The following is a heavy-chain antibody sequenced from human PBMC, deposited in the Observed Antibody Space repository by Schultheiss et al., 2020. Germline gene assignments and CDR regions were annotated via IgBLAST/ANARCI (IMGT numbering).Heavy chain of an antibody. CDR2: IYYSGST. D-gene: IGHD6-13*01. CDR1: GDSISSGGYY. CDR3: ARAGEDSSSWFDYYYGMDV. V-gene: IGHV4-31*03. Sequence: SETLSLTCTVSGDSISSGGYYWSWIRQHPGKGLEWIGYIYYSGSTYYNPSLKSRVTISVDTSKNQFSLKLSSVTAADTAVYYCARAGEDSSSWFDYYYGMDVWGRGTTVTVAS. J-gene: IGHJ6*04.